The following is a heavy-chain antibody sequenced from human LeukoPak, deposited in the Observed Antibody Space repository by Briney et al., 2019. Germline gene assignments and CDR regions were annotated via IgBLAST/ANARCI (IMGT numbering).Heavy chain of an antibody. CDR3: ARGGDMVRGVIYYYYYMDV. CDR1: GYTFTSYA. D-gene: IGHD3-10*01. CDR2: INAGNGNT. J-gene: IGHJ6*03. V-gene: IGHV1-3*01. Sequence: ASVKVSCKASGYTFTSYAMHWVRQAPGQRLEWMGWINAGNGNTKYSQKFQGRVTITRDTSASTAYMELSSLRSEDTAVYYCARGGDMVRGVIYYYYYMDVWGKGTTVTVSS.